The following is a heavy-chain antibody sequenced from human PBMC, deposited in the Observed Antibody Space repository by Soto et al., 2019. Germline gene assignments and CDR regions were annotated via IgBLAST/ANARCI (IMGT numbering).Heavy chain of an antibody. J-gene: IGHJ4*02. CDR3: ARAWGHLYFDY. CDR1: GGSVSSTSYY. D-gene: IGHD3-16*01. Sequence: QVHLQESGPGLVKPSETLSLTCTVSGGSVSSTSYYWTWIRQPPGKGLEWIGYIHYSGSTNYNPSLQSRVTISVDTSKNHFSLELTSVTAADTAVYYCARAWGHLYFDYWGQGALVTVSS. CDR2: IHYSGST. V-gene: IGHV4-61*01.